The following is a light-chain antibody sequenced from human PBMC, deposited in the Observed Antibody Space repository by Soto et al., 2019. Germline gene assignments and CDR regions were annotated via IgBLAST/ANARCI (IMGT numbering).Light chain of an antibody. CDR2: GAS. V-gene: IGKV3-15*01. CDR3: QQYANWPKT. CDR1: QSVNSK. J-gene: IGKJ1*01. Sequence: EIVLTQSPDTLSLSPGERATLSCRASQSVNSKLAWYQQKPGQAPRLLIYGASTRAAGVPARFSGSGSGTEFTLTISSLQSEDSAVYFCQQYANWPKTFGQGTKVDI.